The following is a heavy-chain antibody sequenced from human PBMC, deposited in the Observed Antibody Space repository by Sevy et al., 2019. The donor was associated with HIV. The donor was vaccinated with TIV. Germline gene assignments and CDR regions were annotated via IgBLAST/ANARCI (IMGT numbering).Heavy chain of an antibody. D-gene: IGHD6-13*01. CDR2: ISYDEDSK. CDR1: GFTFSRNG. V-gene: IGHV3-30*18. Sequence: GGSLRLSCSASGFTFSRNGMHWVRQVPGKGLEWVALISYDEDSKNYADSVKGRFTISRGNSKNMVYLHMNSLRSEDTAVYYCAKESVSWYLDFWGQGTLVTVSS. CDR3: AKESVSWYLDF. J-gene: IGHJ4*02.